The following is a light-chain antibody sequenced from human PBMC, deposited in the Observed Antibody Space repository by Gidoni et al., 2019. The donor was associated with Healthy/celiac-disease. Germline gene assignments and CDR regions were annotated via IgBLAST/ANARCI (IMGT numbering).Light chain of an antibody. CDR3: QQRSNWLLT. V-gene: IGKV3-11*01. Sequence: DIVLTQSPATLPLSPGERATLSCRASQSVSSYLAWYQQKPGQAPRLLIYDASNRATGIPARFSGSGSGTDFTLTISSLEPEDFAVYYCQQRSNWLLTFGGGTKVEIK. J-gene: IGKJ4*01. CDR2: DAS. CDR1: QSVSSY.